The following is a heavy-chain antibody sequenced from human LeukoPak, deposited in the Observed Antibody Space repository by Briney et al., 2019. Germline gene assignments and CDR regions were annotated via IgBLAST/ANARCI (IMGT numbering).Heavy chain of an antibody. CDR3: ACLHGSGSYHSLLHNTLDV. D-gene: IGHD3-10*01. J-gene: IGHJ6*04. Sequence: SETLSLTCDVDGGSFTDNYWSWIRQAPGKGLEWIGEIYHSGATNYTPSLDSRVTLSVDSSKYQFSLKLTSVTAGDTAVYYCACLHGSGSYHSLLHNTLDVWGTGTTVTVSS. V-gene: IGHV4-34*01. CDR2: IYHSGAT. CDR1: GGSFTDNY.